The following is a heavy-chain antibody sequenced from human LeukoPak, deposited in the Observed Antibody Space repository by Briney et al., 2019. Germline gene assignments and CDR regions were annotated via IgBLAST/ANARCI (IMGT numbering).Heavy chain of an antibody. CDR2: IYTSGST. J-gene: IGHJ6*03. D-gene: IGHD6-19*01. V-gene: IGHV4-4*07. CDR3: ARDRSGIAVAPYMDV. CDR1: GGSISSYY. Sequence: PSETLSLTCTVSGGSISSYYWSWIRQPAGKGLEWIGRIYTSGSTNYNPSLKSRVTMSVDTSKNQFSLKLSSVTAADTAVYYCARDRSGIAVAPYMDVWGKGTTVTVSS.